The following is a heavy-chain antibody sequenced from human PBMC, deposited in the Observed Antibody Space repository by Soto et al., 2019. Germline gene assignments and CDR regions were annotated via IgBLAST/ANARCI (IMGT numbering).Heavy chain of an antibody. J-gene: IGHJ6*02. CDR2: ISAYNGNT. V-gene: IGHV1-18*01. CDR1: GYTFTSYG. D-gene: IGHD3-22*01. Sequence: ASVKVSCKASGYTFTSYGISWVRQAPGQGLEWMGWISAYNGNTNYAQKLQGRVTMTTDTSTSTAYMELRSLRSDDTAVYYCARVFGVPYYYDSKDYYNGMDVWGQGTTVTVSS. CDR3: ARVFGVPYYYDSKDYYNGMDV.